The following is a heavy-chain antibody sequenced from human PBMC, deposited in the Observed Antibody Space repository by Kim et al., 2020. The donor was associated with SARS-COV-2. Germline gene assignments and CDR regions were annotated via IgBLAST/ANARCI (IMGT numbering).Heavy chain of an antibody. CDR3: ARDYYDSSGYYLGAFDI. CDR2: ISSSGSTI. J-gene: IGHJ3*02. V-gene: IGHV3-48*03. D-gene: IGHD3-22*01. CDR1: GFTFSSYE. Sequence: GGSLRLSCAASGFTFSSYEMNWVRQAPGKGLEWVSYISSSGSTIYYADSVKGRFTISRDNAKNSLYLQMNSLRAEDTAVYYCARDYYDSSGYYLGAFDIWGQGTMVTVSS.